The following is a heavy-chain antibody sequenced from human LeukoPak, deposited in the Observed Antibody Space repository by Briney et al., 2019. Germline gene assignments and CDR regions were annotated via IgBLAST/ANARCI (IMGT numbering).Heavy chain of an antibody. V-gene: IGHV3-66*04. CDR1: GFTFSSYG. Sequence: GGSLRLSCAASGFTFSSYGMYWVRQAPGKGLEWVAAIYNSGSTYYADSVKGRFTISRDNSKNTMYLQMNSLKGEDTAVYYCARRSNPPGRIDHWGQGTLVTVSS. CDR2: IYNSGST. D-gene: IGHD1-14*01. CDR3: ARRSNPPGRIDH. J-gene: IGHJ4*02.